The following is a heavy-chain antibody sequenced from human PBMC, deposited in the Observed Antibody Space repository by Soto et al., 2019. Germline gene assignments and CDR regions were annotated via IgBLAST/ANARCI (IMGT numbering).Heavy chain of an antibody. J-gene: IGHJ4*02. CDR3: ARIASQQLDTGSENY. V-gene: IGHV3-21*01. CDR2: ISSSSSYI. CDR1: GFTFSSYS. Sequence: EVQLVESGGGLVKPGGSLRLSCAASGFTFSSYSMNWVRQAPGKGLEWVSSISSSSSYIYYADSVKGRFTISRDNAKNSLYLQMNSLRAEDTAVYYCARIASQQLDTGSENYWGQGTLVTVSS. D-gene: IGHD6-13*01.